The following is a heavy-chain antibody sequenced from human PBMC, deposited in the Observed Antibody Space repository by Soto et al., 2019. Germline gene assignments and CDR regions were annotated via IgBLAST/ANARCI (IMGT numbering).Heavy chain of an antibody. V-gene: IGHV3-48*01. CDR2: ISSSSGTI. Sequence: GGSLRLSCAASGFTFSSYAMSWVRQAPGKGLEWVSDISSSSGTIYYADSVKGRFAISRDNSKNSLYLQMNSLRAEDTAVYYCARQWSRSYYYYYYYMDVWGKGTTVTV. CDR1: GFTFSSYA. CDR3: ARQWSRSYYYYYYYMDV. D-gene: IGHD2-15*01. J-gene: IGHJ6*03.